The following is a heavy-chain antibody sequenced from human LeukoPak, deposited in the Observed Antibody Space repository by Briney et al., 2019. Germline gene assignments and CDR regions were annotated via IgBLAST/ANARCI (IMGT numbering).Heavy chain of an antibody. CDR2: FSGSGGST. Sequence: GGSLRLSCAASGFTFSSYAMSWVRQAPGKGLECISGFSGSGGSTYYADSVKGRFTISRDDSKNTLYLQMNSLRADDTAVYYCAKDVVLSGSPYYFDYWGQGTLVTVSS. CDR3: AKDVVLSGSPYYFDY. CDR1: GFTFSSYA. J-gene: IGHJ4*02. V-gene: IGHV3-23*01. D-gene: IGHD1-26*01.